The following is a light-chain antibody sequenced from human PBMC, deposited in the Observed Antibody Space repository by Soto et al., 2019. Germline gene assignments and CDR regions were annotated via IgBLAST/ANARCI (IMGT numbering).Light chain of an antibody. V-gene: IGKV1-13*02. CDR2: DAS. J-gene: IGKJ4*01. Sequence: AIQLTQSPSSLSASVGDRVTITCRASQGISSALAWDQQKPGKAPKLLIYDASSLESGVPSRFSGSGSGTDFTLTISSLQPEDFAPYYCQQFNSYPLTFGGGTKVEIK. CDR3: QQFNSYPLT. CDR1: QGISSA.